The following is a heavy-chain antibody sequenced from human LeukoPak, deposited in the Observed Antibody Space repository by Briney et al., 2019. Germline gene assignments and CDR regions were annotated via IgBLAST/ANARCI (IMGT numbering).Heavy chain of an antibody. V-gene: IGHV3-7*01. D-gene: IGHD3-22*01. CDR3: ARGSSDSRGYYYRLDAFDI. CDR1: GFTFSSYW. CDR2: IKQDGSEK. Sequence: GGSLRLSCAASGFTFSSYWMSWVRQAPGKGLEWVANIKQDGSEKYYVDSVKGRFTISRDNAKNSLYVQMNSLRAEDTAVYYCARGSSDSRGYYYRLDAFDIWGQGTMVTVSS. J-gene: IGHJ3*02.